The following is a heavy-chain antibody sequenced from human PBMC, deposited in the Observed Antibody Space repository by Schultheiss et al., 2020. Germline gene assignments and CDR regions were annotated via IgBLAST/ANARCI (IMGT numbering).Heavy chain of an antibody. D-gene: IGHD6-13*01. Sequence: SETLSLTCTVSGASISSYYWSWIRQPPGKGLEWIGYIYYSGSTNYNPSLKNRVTISVDTSKNQFSLKVNSVTAADTAVYYCARGDSSSWHYFDYWGQGTLVNVSS. CDR3: ARGDSSSWHYFDY. J-gene: IGHJ4*02. V-gene: IGHV4-59*01. CDR2: IYYSGST. CDR1: GASISSYY.